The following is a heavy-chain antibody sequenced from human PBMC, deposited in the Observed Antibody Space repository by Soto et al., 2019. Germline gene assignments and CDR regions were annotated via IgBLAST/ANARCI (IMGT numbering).Heavy chain of an antibody. CDR2: IIPIFGTA. D-gene: IGHD6-13*01. J-gene: IGHJ3*02. Sequence: SVKVSCKASGGTFSSYAISWVRQAPGQGLEWMGGIIPIFGTANYAQKFQGRVTITADEYTSTAYMELSSLRSEDTAVYYCARSIAAALLGGAFDIWGQGTMVTVSS. CDR1: GGTFSSYA. CDR3: ARSIAAALLGGAFDI. V-gene: IGHV1-69*13.